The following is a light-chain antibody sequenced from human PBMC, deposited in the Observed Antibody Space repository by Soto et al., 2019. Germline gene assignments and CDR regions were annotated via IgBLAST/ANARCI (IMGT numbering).Light chain of an antibody. CDR2: AAP. J-gene: IGKJ4*01. CDR3: QQYNHWPLP. V-gene: IGKV3-15*01. CDR1: QGLGTN. Sequence: EFVTTQSPATLSLSPGERATLSCRASQGLGTNLAWYQQKPGQAPRLLIYAAPTRATGVPGRFSGSGSGTEFTLTISSLQSEDFAVYYCQQYNHWPLPFGGGTKADX.